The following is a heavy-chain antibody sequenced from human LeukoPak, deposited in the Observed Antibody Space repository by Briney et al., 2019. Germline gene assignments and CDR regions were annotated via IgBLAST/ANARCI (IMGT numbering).Heavy chain of an antibody. V-gene: IGHV1-8*01. Sequence: ASVKVSCKASGYTSTSYDINWVRQATGQGLEWMGWMNPNSGNTGYAQKFQGRVTMTRNTSISTAYMELSSLRSEDTAVYYCARVPAAIGYYYYGMDVWGQGTTVTVSS. CDR3: ARVPAAIGYYYYGMDV. D-gene: IGHD2-2*01. CDR2: MNPNSGNT. CDR1: GYTSTSYD. J-gene: IGHJ6*02.